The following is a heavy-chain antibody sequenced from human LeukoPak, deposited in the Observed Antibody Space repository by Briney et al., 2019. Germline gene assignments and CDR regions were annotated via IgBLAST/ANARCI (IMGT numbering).Heavy chain of an antibody. CDR1: GFTLGDYA. D-gene: IGHD3-10*01. J-gene: IGHJ4*02. V-gene: IGHV3-49*04. CDR2: IRSLPYGGTT. Sequence: GGSLRHSCRPSGFTLGDYAISWVRPAPRKGLAWVGFIRSLPYGGTTEYAPSVKGRLTISRDESKSIAYLQMNSLKTDDTAVYYCTRDRLWFGELFHVETYLDYWGQETLVTVSS. CDR3: TRDRLWFGELFHVETYLDY.